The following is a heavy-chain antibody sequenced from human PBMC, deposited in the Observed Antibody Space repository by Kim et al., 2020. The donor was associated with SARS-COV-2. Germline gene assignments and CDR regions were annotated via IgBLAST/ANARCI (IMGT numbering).Heavy chain of an antibody. CDR1: GFSLSGSW. J-gene: IGHJ4*02. Sequence: GGSLRLSCVAPGFSLSGSWVSWVRQAPGKGLEWVADIKEDGSDEHYVDSVKGRFTISRDNDKNSVYLQMNSLRAEDTAVYYCARDRGYCSGGTCKTILDYWGQGTPVTVSS. D-gene: IGHD2-15*01. V-gene: IGHV3-7*03. CDR2: IKEDGSDE. CDR3: ARDRGYCSGGTCKTILDY.